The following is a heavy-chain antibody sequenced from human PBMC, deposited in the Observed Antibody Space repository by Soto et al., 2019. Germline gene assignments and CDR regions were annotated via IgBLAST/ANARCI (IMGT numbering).Heavy chain of an antibody. CDR2: ISSSNITI. CDR1: GFTFISYS. J-gene: IGHJ6*02. CDR3: AREVWAILHTGMDV. D-gene: IGHD1-26*01. V-gene: IGHV3-48*02. Sequence: HPGGSLRLSCAASGFTFISYSSNWVRHAPGKGLEWVSYISSSNITINYADSVKGRFIISRDNAKNSLYLQMHSLRDEDKAVYYCAREVWAILHTGMDVWGQGNTVTVSS.